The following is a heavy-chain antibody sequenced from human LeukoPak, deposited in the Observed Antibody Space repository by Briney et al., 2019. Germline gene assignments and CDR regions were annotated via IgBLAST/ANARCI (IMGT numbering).Heavy chain of an antibody. CDR1: GYSFTSYG. V-gene: IGHV1-18*01. CDR3: AREYRDYYDSSGNYLDY. Sequence: ASVKVSCKASGYSFTSYGISWVRQAPGQGLEWMGWISGYNSNTNYAQKVQGRVTMTRDTSTSTAYMELRSLRSDDTAVYYCAREYRDYYDSSGNYLDYWGQGTLVTVSS. CDR2: ISGYNSNT. J-gene: IGHJ4*02. D-gene: IGHD3-22*01.